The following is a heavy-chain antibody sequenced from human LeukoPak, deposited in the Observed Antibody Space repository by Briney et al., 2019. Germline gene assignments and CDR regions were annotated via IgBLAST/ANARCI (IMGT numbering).Heavy chain of an antibody. V-gene: IGHV3-23*01. J-gene: IGHJ4*02. CDR1: GFTFTNYS. D-gene: IGHD3-9*01. CDR2: ITAGGSGI. Sequence: GGSLTLSCAPSGFTFTNYSMSWVRHAAGKGLEWVSAITAGGSGIYYADSMKSRLTISRDNSKKTLYLQINSLRAEDTAVYYCAKWGDYDVLTGYYVSDYWGKGTLVTVSS. CDR3: AKWGDYDVLTGYYVSDY.